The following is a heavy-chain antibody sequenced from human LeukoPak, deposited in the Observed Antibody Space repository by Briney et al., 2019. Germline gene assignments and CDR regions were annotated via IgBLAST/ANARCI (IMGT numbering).Heavy chain of an antibody. V-gene: IGHV3-30*03. CDR1: GFTFSSYG. J-gene: IGHJ4*02. CDR2: ISYDGSNK. CDR3: ARGALAVASEFDY. D-gene: IGHD6-19*01. Sequence: EGSLRLSCAAPGFTFSSYGMHWVRQAPGKGLEWVAVISYDGSNKYYADSVKGRFTISRDNSKNTLYLQMNSLRAEDTAVYYCARGALAVASEFDYWGQGTLVTVSS.